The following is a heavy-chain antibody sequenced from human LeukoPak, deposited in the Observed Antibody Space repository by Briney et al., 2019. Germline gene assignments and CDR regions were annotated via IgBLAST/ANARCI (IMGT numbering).Heavy chain of an antibody. CDR3: ARDQQDSGYEYYGMDV. J-gene: IGHJ6*02. D-gene: IGHD1-26*01. Sequence: GGSLRLSCAASGFTFSSYSMNWVRQAPGKGLEWVSSISSSSSYIYYADSVKGRFTISRDNAKNSLYLQMNSLRAEDTAVYYCARDQQDSGYEYYGMDVWGQGTTVTVSS. V-gene: IGHV3-21*01. CDR2: ISSSSSYI. CDR1: GFTFSSYS.